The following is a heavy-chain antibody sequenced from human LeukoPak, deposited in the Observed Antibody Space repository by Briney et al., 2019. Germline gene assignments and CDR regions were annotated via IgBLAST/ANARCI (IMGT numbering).Heavy chain of an antibody. J-gene: IGHJ4*02. Sequence: GGSLRLSCAASVFTFSDFYMSWIRQAPGKGLEWVSPISGSDGITYYAASVRHRFTISRDNSKHTLYLQMNSVRAEDTAVYYCATRSIAAAGTMVYWGQGTLVTVSS. D-gene: IGHD6-13*01. CDR3: ATRSIAAAGTMVY. CDR1: VFTFSDFY. CDR2: ISGSDGIT. V-gene: IGHV3-23*01.